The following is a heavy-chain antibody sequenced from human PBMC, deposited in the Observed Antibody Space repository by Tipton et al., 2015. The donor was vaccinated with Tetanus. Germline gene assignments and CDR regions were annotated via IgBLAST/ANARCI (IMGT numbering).Heavy chain of an antibody. CDR1: GFTFSDYY. CDR2: ISSSGSTI. D-gene: IGHD3-22*01. J-gene: IGHJ4*02. Sequence: YLRLSCAASGFTFSDYYMSWIRQAPGKGLEWVSYISSSGSTIYYADSVKGRFTISRDNAKNSLYLQMNSLRAEDTAVYYCASEYYYDTSTGNWGQGTLVTVSS. V-gene: IGHV3-11*01. CDR3: ASEYYYDTSTGN.